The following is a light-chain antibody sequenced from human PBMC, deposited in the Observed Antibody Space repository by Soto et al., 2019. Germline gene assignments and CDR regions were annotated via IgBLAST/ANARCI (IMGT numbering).Light chain of an antibody. CDR1: QGIRSS. Sequence: DLQLTQSPSFLSASVGDRVTISCRASQGIRSSLAWYQQKPGKAPKLLIHGASTLQSGVPSRFSGSGSGTEFTLTISSLQPEDFATYHCQQLNSYPLTFGQGTRLEIK. CDR3: QQLNSYPLT. V-gene: IGKV1-9*01. CDR2: GAS. J-gene: IGKJ5*01.